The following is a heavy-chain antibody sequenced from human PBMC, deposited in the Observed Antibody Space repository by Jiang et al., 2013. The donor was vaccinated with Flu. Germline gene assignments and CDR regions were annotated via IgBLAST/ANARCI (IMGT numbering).Heavy chain of an antibody. J-gene: IGHJ5*02. Sequence: LLKPSETLSLTCAVYGGSFSGYYWSWIRQPPGKGLEWIGEINHSGSTNYNPSLKSRVTISVDTSKNQFSLKLSSVTAADTAVYYCARALKWDSSSLALDPWGQGTLVTVSS. V-gene: IGHV4-34*01. CDR3: ARALKWDSSSLALDP. D-gene: IGHD6-6*01. CDR1: GGSFSGYY. CDR2: INHSGST.